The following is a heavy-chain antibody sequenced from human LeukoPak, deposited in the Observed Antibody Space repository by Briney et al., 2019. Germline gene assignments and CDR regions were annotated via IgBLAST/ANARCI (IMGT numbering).Heavy chain of an antibody. J-gene: IGHJ5*02. CDR3: ARGLSRAGWFDP. V-gene: IGHV4-34*01. CDR2: INHSGST. Sequence: PSETLSLTCAVYGGSFSGYYWSWIRQPPGKGLERIGEINHSGSTNYNPSLKSRVTISVDTSKNQFSLKLSSVTAADTAVYYCARGLSRAGWFDPWGQGTLVTVSS. CDR1: GGSFSGYY.